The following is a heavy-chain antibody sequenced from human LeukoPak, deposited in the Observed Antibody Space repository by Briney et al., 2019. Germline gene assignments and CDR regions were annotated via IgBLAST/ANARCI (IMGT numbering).Heavy chain of an antibody. J-gene: IGHJ4*02. CDR2: ISYDGSTK. CDR3: AKREVRGTYLYYFDY. CDR1: GFTFSSFG. D-gene: IGHD3-16*01. Sequence: GRSLRPSCAASGFTFSSFGMHWVRQAPGKGLEWVAVISYDGSTKYYADSVKGRFTISRDNSKNTLYLQMNSLRDEDTAVYYCAKREVRGTYLYYFDYWGQGTLVTVSS. V-gene: IGHV3-30*18.